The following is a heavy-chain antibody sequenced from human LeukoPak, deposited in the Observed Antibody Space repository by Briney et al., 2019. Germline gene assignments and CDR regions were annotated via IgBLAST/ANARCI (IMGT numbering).Heavy chain of an antibody. CDR1: GYTFTGYY. CDR3: AGARYSSSRGGENWFDP. D-gene: IGHD6-13*01. V-gene: IGHV1-2*02. CDR2: INPNSGGT. Sequence: GASVKVSCKASGYTFTGYYMHWVRQAPGQGLEWMGWINPNSGGTNYAQKFQGRVTMTRDTSISTAYMELSRLRFDDTAVYYCAGARYSSSRGGENWFDPWGQGTLVTVSS. J-gene: IGHJ5*02.